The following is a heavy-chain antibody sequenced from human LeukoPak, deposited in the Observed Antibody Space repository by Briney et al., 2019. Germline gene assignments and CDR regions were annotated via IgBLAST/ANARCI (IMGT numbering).Heavy chain of an antibody. CDR2: INQDGTEK. J-gene: IGHJ3*02. CDR3: AKMGGHGAFDI. Sequence: GGSLRLSCAASGFTFSSYGMSWVRQAPGEGLEWVAKINQDGTEKAYVDSVRGRFTISRDNAKNSLFLQMNSLRAEDTAVYYCAKMGGHGAFDIWGQGTMVTVSS. V-gene: IGHV3-7*03. CDR1: GFTFSSYG. D-gene: IGHD2-15*01.